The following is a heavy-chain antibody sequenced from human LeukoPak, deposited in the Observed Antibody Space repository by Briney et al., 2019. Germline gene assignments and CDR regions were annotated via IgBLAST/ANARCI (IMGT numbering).Heavy chain of an antibody. J-gene: IGHJ4*02. CDR3: AKDISTVPAATFDY. Sequence: GGSLRLSCAASGFTFSSNWMHWVRQAPGKGLVWVSRSNEDGSTTNYADSVKGRFTISRDNAKNTLYLQMNSLTAEDTAVYYCAKDISTVPAATFDYWGQGTLVTVSS. CDR2: SNEDGSTT. V-gene: IGHV3-74*01. CDR1: GFTFSSNW. D-gene: IGHD2-2*01.